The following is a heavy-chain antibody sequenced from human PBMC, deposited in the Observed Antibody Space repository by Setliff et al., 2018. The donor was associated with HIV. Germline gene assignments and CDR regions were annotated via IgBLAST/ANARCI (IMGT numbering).Heavy chain of an antibody. CDR1: DDSISSSSYY. CDR2: IHYSGSS. V-gene: IGHV4-61*05. Sequence: SETLSLTCTVSDDSISSSSYYWGWIRQPPGKGLEWIGYIHYSGSSNYNPSLKSRVTISVDTSKNQFSLKLSSVTAADTAVYYCARGRALGVWGQGTMVTVSS. D-gene: IGHD3-3*02. J-gene: IGHJ3*01. CDR3: ARGRALGV.